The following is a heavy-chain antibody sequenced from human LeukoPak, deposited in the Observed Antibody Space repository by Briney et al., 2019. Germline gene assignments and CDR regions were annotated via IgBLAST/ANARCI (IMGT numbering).Heavy chain of an antibody. CDR2: TYYSGST. CDR3: ARAGYSYGTGYYFDY. J-gene: IGHJ4*02. D-gene: IGHD5-18*01. Sequence: SETLSLTCTVSGGSISSSSYYWGWIRQPPGKGLEWIGSTYYSGSTYYNPSLKSRVTISVDTSKNQFSLKLSSVTAADAAVYYCARAGYSYGTGYYFDYWAREPWSPSPQ. V-gene: IGHV4-39*07. CDR1: GGSISSSSYY.